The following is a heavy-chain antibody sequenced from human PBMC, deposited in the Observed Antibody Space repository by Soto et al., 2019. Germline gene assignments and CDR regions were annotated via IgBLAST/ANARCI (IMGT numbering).Heavy chain of an antibody. D-gene: IGHD3-9*01. CDR1: GFTFSSYG. V-gene: IGHV3-33*01. CDR3: AREGGEGQLVIGAFDI. CDR2: IWNDGSNK. Sequence: QVQLVESGGGVVQPGRSLRLSCAASGFTFSSYGMHWVRQAPGKGLEWVAVIWNDGSNKYYADSVKGRFTISRDTSKNAVYVQMNGPRGGDTGLYYFAREGGEGQLVIGAFDIWGQGTMVNGSS. J-gene: IGHJ3*02.